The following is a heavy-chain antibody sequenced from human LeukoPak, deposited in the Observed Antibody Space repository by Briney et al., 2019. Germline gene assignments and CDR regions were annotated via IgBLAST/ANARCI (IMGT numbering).Heavy chain of an antibody. D-gene: IGHD3-10*01. CDR2: INSDGSTT. V-gene: IGHV3-74*01. CDR1: KFTFSRYW. Sequence: GGSLRLSCAASKFTFSRYWMHWVRQSPGKGLVWVSRINSDGSTTSHADSVKGRFTISRDNAKNTLYLQMNSLRPDDTAVYYCAKEGYYGSGSFPDYWGQGTLVTVSS. J-gene: IGHJ4*02. CDR3: AKEGYYGSGSFPDY.